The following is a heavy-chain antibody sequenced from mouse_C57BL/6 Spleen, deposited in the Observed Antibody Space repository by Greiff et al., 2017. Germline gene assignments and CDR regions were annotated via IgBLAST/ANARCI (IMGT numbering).Heavy chain of an antibody. CDR2: INPNNGGT. V-gene: IGHV1-26*01. CDR3: AREEKLRQVFDY. CDR1: GYTFTDYY. J-gene: IGHJ2*01. Sequence: EVQLQQSGPELVKPGASVKISCKASGYTFTDYYMNWVKQSHGKSLEWIGDINPNNGGTSYNQKFKGKATLTVDKSSSTAYMELRSLTSEDSAVDYCAREEKLRQVFDYWGQGTTLTVSS. D-gene: IGHD1-2*01.